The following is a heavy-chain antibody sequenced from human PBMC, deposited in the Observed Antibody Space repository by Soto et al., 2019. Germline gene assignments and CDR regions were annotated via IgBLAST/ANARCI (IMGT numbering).Heavy chain of an antibody. V-gene: IGHV3-30*18. Sequence: GGSLRLSCAASGFTFSSYGMHWVRQAPGKGLEWVAVISYDGSNKYYADSVKGRFTISRDNSKNTLYLQMNSLRAEDTAVYYCAKDPSKIVVVPAAITYGMDVWGQGTTVTVSS. CDR2: ISYDGSNK. D-gene: IGHD2-2*02. CDR1: GFTFSSYG. J-gene: IGHJ6*02. CDR3: AKDPSKIVVVPAAITYGMDV.